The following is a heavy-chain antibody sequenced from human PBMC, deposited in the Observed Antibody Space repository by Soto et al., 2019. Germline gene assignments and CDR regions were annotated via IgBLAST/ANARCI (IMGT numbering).Heavy chain of an antibody. D-gene: IGHD2-2*01. CDR2: ISYDGSNK. CDR3: ARDGAADIYCWGMDV. CDR1: GFTFSSYA. Sequence: QVQLVESGGGVVQPGRSLRLSCAASGFTFSSYAMHWVRQAPGKGLEWVAVISYDGSNKYYADSVKGRFTISRDNSKNTLYLQMKSLRAEDKAVYYCARDGAADIYCWGMDVWGQGTMVTVSS. V-gene: IGHV3-30-3*01. J-gene: IGHJ6*02.